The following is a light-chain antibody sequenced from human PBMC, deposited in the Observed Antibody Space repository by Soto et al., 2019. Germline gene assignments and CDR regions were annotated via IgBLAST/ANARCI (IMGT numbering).Light chain of an antibody. CDR3: QQYYRTPRT. CDR2: WAS. J-gene: IGKJ1*01. CDR1: QSVLYSSNNKNY. V-gene: IGKV4-1*01. Sequence: DIVMTQSPDSLAVSLGERATINCKSSQSVLYSSNNKNYLAWYQQKPGQPPKLLIYWASTRESGFPGIFSGSVCGIDFTYTIISLRAEYVSVYYCQQYYRTPRTLGQGTNLKI.